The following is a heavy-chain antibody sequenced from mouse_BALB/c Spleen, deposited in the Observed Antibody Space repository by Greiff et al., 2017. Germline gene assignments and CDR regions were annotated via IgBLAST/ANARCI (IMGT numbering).Heavy chain of an antibody. Sequence: VQLKESGAELVKPGASVKLSCTASGFNIKDTYMHWVKQRPEQGLEWIGRIDPANGNTKYDPKFQGKATITADTSSNTAYLQLSSLTSEDTAVYYCAPHPAWFAYWGQGTLVTVSA. CDR2: IDPANGNT. V-gene: IGHV14-3*02. J-gene: IGHJ3*01. CDR1: GFNIKDTY. CDR3: APHPAWFAY.